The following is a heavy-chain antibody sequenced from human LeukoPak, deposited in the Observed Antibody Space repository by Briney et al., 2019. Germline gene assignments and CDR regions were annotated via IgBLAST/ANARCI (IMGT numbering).Heavy chain of an antibody. J-gene: IGHJ4*02. D-gene: IGHD1-1*01. CDR1: GGSISSGGYY. CDR3: ARVPFSTTGTPRTEVDY. Sequence: SQTLSLTCTVSGGSISSGGYYWSWIRQPPGKGLEWIGYIYHSGSTYYNPSLKSRVTISVDRSKNQFSLKLSSVTAADTAVYYCARVPFSTTGTPRTEVDYWGQGTLVTVSS. V-gene: IGHV4-30-2*01. CDR2: IYHSGST.